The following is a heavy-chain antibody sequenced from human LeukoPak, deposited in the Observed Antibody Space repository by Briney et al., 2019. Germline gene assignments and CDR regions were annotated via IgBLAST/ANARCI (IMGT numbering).Heavy chain of an antibody. V-gene: IGHV4-34*01. CDR2: INHSGST. Sequence: SETLSLTCAVYGGSFSGYYWSWIRQPPGKGLEWIGEINHSGSTNYNPSLKSRVTISVDTSKNQFSLKLSSVTAAETAVYYCARGSEDYYFDYWGQGTLVTVSS. J-gene: IGHJ4*02. CDR3: ARGSEDYYFDY. CDR1: GGSFSGYY.